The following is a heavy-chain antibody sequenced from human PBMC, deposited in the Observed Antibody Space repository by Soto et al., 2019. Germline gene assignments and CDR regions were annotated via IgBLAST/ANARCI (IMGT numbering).Heavy chain of an antibody. D-gene: IGHD6-13*01. Sequence: GGSLRLSCAASGFTFSSYAMHWVRQAPGKGLEWVAVISYDGSNKYYADSVKGRFTISRDNSKNTLYLQMNSLRAEDTAVYYCARDLGYSSSSYVYWGQGPLITVSS. CDR2: ISYDGSNK. V-gene: IGHV3-30-3*01. CDR1: GFTFSSYA. J-gene: IGHJ4*02. CDR3: ARDLGYSSSSYVY.